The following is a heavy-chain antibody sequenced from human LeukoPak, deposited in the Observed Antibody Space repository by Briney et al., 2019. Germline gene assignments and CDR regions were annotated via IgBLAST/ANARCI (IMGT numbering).Heavy chain of an antibody. V-gene: IGHV3-30*04. J-gene: IGHJ4*02. Sequence: QPGRSLRLSCAASGFTFSSYAMHWVRQAPGKGLEWVAVTSADGSHKYYADSVKGRFTISRDNSKNTLYLQMNSLRGEDTAVYYCAKGYNWNDSYWGQGTLVTVSS. CDR2: TSADGSHK. CDR3: AKGYNWNDSY. CDR1: GFTFSSYA. D-gene: IGHD1-1*01.